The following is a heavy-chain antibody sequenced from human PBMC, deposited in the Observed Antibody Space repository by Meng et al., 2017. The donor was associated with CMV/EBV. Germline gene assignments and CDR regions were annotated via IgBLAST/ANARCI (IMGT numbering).Heavy chain of an antibody. Sequence: SCKASGYTFTGYYMHWVRQAPGKGLEWVSGISWNSGSIGYADSVKGRFTISRDNAKNSLYLQMNSLRAEDTALYYCAFIVVVPAANAFDIWGQGTMVTVSS. CDR3: AFIVVVPAANAFDI. CDR2: ISWNSGSI. V-gene: IGHV3-9*01. D-gene: IGHD2-2*01. CDR1: GYTFTGYY. J-gene: IGHJ3*02.